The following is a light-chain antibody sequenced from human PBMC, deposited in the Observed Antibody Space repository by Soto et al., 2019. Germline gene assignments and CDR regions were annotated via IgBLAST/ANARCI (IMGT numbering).Light chain of an antibody. CDR1: QDISTY. CDR3: QQYDNAPLT. V-gene: IGKV1-27*01. CDR2: AAY. Sequence: DIKMTQAPSSLSASVGDRVTITCRARQDISTYLAWYQQKPGKVPKLLISAAYTLQSGVPPRFSGSGSGTDFTISISSRQPEDVANYYCQQYDNAPLTFVGGNKVEIK. J-gene: IGKJ4*01.